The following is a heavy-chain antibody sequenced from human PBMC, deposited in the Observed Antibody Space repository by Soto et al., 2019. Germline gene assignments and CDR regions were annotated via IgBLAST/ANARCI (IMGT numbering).Heavy chain of an antibody. J-gene: IGHJ4*02. D-gene: IGHD3-9*01. Sequence: PSETLSLTCTVSGGSISSGGYYWSWIRQHPGKGLEWIGYIYYSGSTYYNPSLKSRVTISVDTSKNQFSLKVSSVTAADTAVYYCARERAYYDILTGYYPGYYFDYWGQGTLVTVSS. CDR3: ARERAYYDILTGYYPGYYFDY. CDR2: IYYSGST. V-gene: IGHV4-31*03. CDR1: GGSISSGGYY.